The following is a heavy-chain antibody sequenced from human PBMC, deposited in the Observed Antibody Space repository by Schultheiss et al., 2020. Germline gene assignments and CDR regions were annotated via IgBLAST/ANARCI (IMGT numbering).Heavy chain of an antibody. J-gene: IGHJ6*02. CDR2: IRSKAYGGTT. CDR1: GFTFSSYS. Sequence: WGSLRLSCAASGFTFSSYSMNWVRQAPGKGLEWVGFIRSKAYGGTTEYAASVKGRFTISRDDSKSITYLQMNSLRAEDTAVYYCTTDPGGVLIYYYYGMDVWGQETTVTVSS. V-gene: IGHV3-71*01. D-gene: IGHD6-13*01. CDR3: TTDPGGVLIYYYYGMDV.